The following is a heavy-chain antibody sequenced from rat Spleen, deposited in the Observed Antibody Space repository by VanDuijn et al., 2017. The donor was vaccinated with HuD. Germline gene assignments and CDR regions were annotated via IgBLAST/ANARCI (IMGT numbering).Heavy chain of an antibody. D-gene: IGHD1-2*01. CDR1: GFNFNDYW. CDR3: ATLSVAGFAY. CDR2: VVYDGSRT. Sequence: EVKLVESGGGLVQPGRSLKLSCAASGFNFNDYWMTWVRQAPEKGLEWVATVVYDGSRTYYRDSVKGRFTISRDNAKSTLYLQMDSLRSEDTATYYCATLSVAGFAYWGQGTLITVSS. V-gene: IGHV5S10*01. J-gene: IGHJ3*01.